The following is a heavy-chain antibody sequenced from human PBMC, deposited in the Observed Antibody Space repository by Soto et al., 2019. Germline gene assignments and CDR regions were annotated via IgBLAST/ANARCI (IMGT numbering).Heavy chain of an antibody. CDR2: IIPFFDTA. CDR1: GGTFSSYA. D-gene: IGHD3-22*01. V-gene: IGHV1-69*01. Sequence: QVQLVQSGAEVKKPGSSVKVSCKASGGTFSSYAISWVRQAPGQGLEWMAGIIPFFDTANYSPKFQGRVTISADESTSTAYMELNSLRFDDTAVYYCASGHYYDSTGYYPAEYLQHWGQGTLVTVSS. CDR3: ASGHYYDSTGYYPAEYLQH. J-gene: IGHJ1*01.